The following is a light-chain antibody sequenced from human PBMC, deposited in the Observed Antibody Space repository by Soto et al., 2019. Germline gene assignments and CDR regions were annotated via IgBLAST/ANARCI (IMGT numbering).Light chain of an antibody. CDR3: QKYNSVPRT. J-gene: IGKJ1*01. V-gene: IGKV1-27*01. CDR2: GAS. Sequence: DIQMTQSPSSLSASVGDRVTISCRASQGISNYLAWYQQKPGKVPKLLIYGASTLQSGVPPRFSGSGSGTDFTLTISTLQPEDVATYYCQKYNSVPRTSGQGTKVEIK. CDR1: QGISNY.